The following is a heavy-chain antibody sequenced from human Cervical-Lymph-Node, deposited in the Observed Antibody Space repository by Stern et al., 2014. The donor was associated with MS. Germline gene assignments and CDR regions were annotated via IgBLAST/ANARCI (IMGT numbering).Heavy chain of an antibody. Sequence: QVQLVQSGAEVKKPGSSVKVSCKASGGTFNNHVISWVRQAHGQGLEWMGGIIPMFGTHNYAQKLQGRVTIIADKSTSTVHMVLRNLSDEDTAMYYCANRDMGYTYGRHDYWGQGTLVTVS. CDR1: GGTFNNHV. CDR3: ANRDMGYTYGRHDY. CDR2: IIPMFGTH. V-gene: IGHV1-69*06. D-gene: IGHD5-12*01. J-gene: IGHJ4*02.